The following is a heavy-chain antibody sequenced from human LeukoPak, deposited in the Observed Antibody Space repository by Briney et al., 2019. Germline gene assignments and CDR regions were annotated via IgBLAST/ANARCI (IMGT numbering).Heavy chain of an antibody. Sequence: ASVKVSCKASGYTFTGYYVHWVRQAPGQGLEWMGWINPNTGGTNYAQKFQGRVTMTKDTSTNAAYMELNKLTSDDTAVYYCGRGNKSFDPWGQETLVTVSS. J-gene: IGHJ5*02. CDR2: INPNTGGT. CDR1: GYTFTGYY. CDR3: GRGNKSFDP. V-gene: IGHV1-2*02.